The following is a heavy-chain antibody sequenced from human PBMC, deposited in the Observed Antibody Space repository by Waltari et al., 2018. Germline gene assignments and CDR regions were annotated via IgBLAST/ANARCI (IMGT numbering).Heavy chain of an antibody. CDR2: IYPSDSDT. Sequence: EVQVVQSGAEVKKPGESLKISCRASGYTFPTYWIGWVRQTPDKGLEWVGVIYPSDSDTNYNPSFQGHVTISADKSINTAYLQWSSLKASDTAIYYCARQRSSGYYYDYWGRGTLVTVSS. CDR1: GYTFPTYW. J-gene: IGHJ4*02. D-gene: IGHD3-22*01. V-gene: IGHV5-51*01. CDR3: ARQRSSGYYYDY.